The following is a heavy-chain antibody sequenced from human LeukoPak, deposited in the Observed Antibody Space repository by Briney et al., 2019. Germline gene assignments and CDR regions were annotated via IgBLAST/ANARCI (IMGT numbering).Heavy chain of an antibody. Sequence: SETLSLTCTVSGGSISSCYWSWIRQPPGKGLEWIGYIYYSGSTNYNPSLKSRVTISVDTSKNQFSLKLSSVTAADTAVYYCARLYSSGWPWDYYYYMDVWGKGTTVTVSS. J-gene: IGHJ6*03. D-gene: IGHD6-19*01. CDR1: GGSISSCY. CDR2: IYYSGST. CDR3: ARLYSSGWPWDYYYYMDV. V-gene: IGHV4-59*01.